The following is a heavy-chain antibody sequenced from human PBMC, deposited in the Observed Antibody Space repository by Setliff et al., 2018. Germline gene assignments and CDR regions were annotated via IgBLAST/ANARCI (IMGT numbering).Heavy chain of an antibody. CDR2: IGAYTGNT. D-gene: IGHD2-8*01. V-gene: IGHV1-18*01. CDR3: SRLVRYCTTTTCQSVPGAEV. Sequence: VSCKASGYTLITYGISWVRQAPGQGLEWMGWIGAYTGNTNYAQKFQGRVTMTTDTSTSTAYMELRSLRSDDTAVYYCSRLVRYCTTTTCQSVPGAEVWGQGTLVTVSS. CDR1: GYTLITYG. J-gene: IGHJ4*02.